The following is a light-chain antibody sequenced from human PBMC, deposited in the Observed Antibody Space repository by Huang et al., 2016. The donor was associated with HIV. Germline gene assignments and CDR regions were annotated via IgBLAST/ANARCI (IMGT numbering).Light chain of an antibody. Sequence: EIVLTQSPATLSLSPGERATLSCRASQSVNTFLAWYQQKPGQAPRLLIYDAANRATGIPARCSGSGSGTDFTLTISRLEPEDFAVYYCQQRSNRPLTFGGGTKVEIK. CDR2: DAA. CDR3: QQRSNRPLT. J-gene: IGKJ4*01. CDR1: QSVNTF. V-gene: IGKV3-11*01.